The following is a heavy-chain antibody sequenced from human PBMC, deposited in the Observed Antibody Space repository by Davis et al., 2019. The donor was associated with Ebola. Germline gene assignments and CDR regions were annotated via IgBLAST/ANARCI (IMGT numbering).Heavy chain of an antibody. CDR1: GGSISSSRYY. CDR3: ARGRRYSYGPPRY. V-gene: IGHV4-39*07. D-gene: IGHD5-18*01. J-gene: IGHJ4*02. CDR2: VFYSGRT. Sequence: MPSETLSLTCTVSGGSISSSRYYWGWIRQPPGRGLEWIGNVFYSGRTHYNPSLKSRVTISVDTSKNQFSLKLSSVTAADTAVYYCARGRRYSYGPPRYWGQGTLVTVSS.